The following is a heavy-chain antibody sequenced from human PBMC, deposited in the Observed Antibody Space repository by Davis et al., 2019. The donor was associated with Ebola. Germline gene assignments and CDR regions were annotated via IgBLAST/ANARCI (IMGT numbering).Heavy chain of an antibody. CDR2: INSDGSIT. Sequence: PGGSLRLSCAASGFTFSNYWMNWVRQAPGKGLVWVSRINSDGSITSYADSVKGRFTISRDSTSNTLYLQMNGLRAEDTAVYYCAGSSYQPDYWGQGTLVTVSS. J-gene: IGHJ4*02. V-gene: IGHV3-74*01. D-gene: IGHD2-2*01. CDR3: AGSSYQPDY. CDR1: GFTFSNYW.